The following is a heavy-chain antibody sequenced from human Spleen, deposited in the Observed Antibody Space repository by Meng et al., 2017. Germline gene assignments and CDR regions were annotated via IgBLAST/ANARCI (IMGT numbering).Heavy chain of an antibody. CDR1: GFTFSTSA. Sequence: GESLKISCAVSGFTFSTSAMSWVRQAPGKGLEWVSFISISGETTSYADSVKGRFTISRDNSKNTLYLQMNSLRAEDTAVYFCARDLGTVITPGRLGLLDYWGQGTLVTVSS. D-gene: IGHD4-23*01. J-gene: IGHJ4*02. CDR2: ISISGETT. V-gene: IGHV3-23*01. CDR3: ARDLGTVITPGRLGLLDY.